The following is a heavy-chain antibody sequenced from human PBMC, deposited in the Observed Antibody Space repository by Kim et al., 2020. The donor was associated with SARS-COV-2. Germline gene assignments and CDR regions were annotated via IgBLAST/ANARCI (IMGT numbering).Heavy chain of an antibody. D-gene: IGHD2-2*02. CDR1: GYSFSDFF. CDR2: LAPVDSGT. Sequence: GESLKISCKTSGYSFSDFFITWLRQIPGKGLEWVGSLAPVDSGTSSKEAFEGRVTMSSDNSISTAYLEWSSLKASDSGIYFCARHRGYQLLYGIDFWGQG. J-gene: IGHJ4*02. V-gene: IGHV5-10-1*01. CDR3: ARHRGYQLLYGIDF.